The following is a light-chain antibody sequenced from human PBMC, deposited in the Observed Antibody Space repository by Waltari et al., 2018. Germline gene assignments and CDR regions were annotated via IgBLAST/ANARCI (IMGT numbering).Light chain of an antibody. J-gene: IGLJ1*01. CDR2: EVT. CDR3: SSFTTNSPPYV. V-gene: IGLV2-14*01. Sequence: QSALTQPASVSGSPGQSITISCTGTSSDIGDSNYVSWYQQHPGEAPKLILYEVTNRPSGGSNRFAGSKSGTTASLTISGLQAEDEADYYCSSFTTNSPPYVFGTGTEVTVL. CDR1: SSDIGDSNY.